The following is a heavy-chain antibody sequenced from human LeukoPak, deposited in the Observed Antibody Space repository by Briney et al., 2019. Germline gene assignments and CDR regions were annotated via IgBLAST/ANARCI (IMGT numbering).Heavy chain of an antibody. Sequence: SVKVSCKPSGYTFNSYDIHWLRQATGQGLEWMGWMNPNSGNTGYAQKFQGRVTITRNTSISTAYMELSSLRSEDTAVYYCARGLYCSSTSCYDYWGQGTLVTVSS. V-gene: IGHV1-8*03. CDR1: GYTFNSYD. D-gene: IGHD2-2*01. CDR3: ARGLYCSSTSCYDY. J-gene: IGHJ4*02. CDR2: MNPNSGNT.